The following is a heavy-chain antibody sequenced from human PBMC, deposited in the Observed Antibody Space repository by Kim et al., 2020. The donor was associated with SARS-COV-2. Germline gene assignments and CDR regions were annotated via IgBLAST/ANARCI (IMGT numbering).Heavy chain of an antibody. J-gene: IGHJ3*01. V-gene: IGHV3-23*01. CDR3: ASRVEGAFNF. Sequence: YNADSVRGRVTISRDNYKNTLYLQMNSLRDEDTALYYCASRVEGAFNFSGQGTVFTVSS.